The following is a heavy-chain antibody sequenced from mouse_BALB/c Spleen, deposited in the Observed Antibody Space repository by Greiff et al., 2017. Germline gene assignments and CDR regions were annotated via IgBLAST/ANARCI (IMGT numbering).Heavy chain of an antibody. Sequence: EVQLVESGPGLVKPSQSLSLTCSVTGYSITSGYYWNWIRQFPGNKLEWMGYISYDGSNNYNPSLKNRISITRDTSKNQFFLKLNSVTTEDTATYYCARGSSTDAMDYWGQGTSVTVSS. CDR1: GYSITSGYY. D-gene: IGHD1-1*01. CDR2: ISYDGSN. J-gene: IGHJ4*01. V-gene: IGHV3-6*02. CDR3: ARGSSTDAMDY.